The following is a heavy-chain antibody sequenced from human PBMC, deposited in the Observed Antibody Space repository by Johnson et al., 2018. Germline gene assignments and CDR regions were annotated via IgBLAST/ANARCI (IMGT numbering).Heavy chain of an antibody. Sequence: VQLVESGGGLVKXGGSXRLXCAASGFTFNTAWMSWVRQAPGKGLEWVGRIKSKTDDGTTDYAAPVKGRFTISRDDSKNTLYLQMNSLKTEDTAVYYCTTGRMLVVLSEYWGQGTLVTVSS. D-gene: IGHD3-22*01. CDR2: IKSKTDDGTT. J-gene: IGHJ4*02. CDR1: GFTFNTAW. CDR3: TTGRMLVVLSEY. V-gene: IGHV3-15*01.